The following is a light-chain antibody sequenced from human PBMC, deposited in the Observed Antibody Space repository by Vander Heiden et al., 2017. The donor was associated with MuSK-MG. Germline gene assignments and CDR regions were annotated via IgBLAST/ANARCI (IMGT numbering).Light chain of an antibody. V-gene: IGKV1-5*03. CDR1: QRIDTW. Sequence: DIRMTQSPSTLSASVGDRVTITCRASQRIDTWLAWYQQKPGRAPNRLIYRASTLQCGLPSRFSGSGYETGFTLTISGRQLDDFPPYYCQQNRGRSPLTFSDGTKVIIK. J-gene: IGKJ4*01. CDR2: RAS. CDR3: QQNRGRSPLT.